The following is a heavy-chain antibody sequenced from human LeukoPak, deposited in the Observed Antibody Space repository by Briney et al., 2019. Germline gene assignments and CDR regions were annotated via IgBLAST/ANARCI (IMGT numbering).Heavy chain of an antibody. CDR1: GGSISSYY. J-gene: IGHJ4*02. CDR3: AKGNYGDYMTAFDY. CDR2: ISGSGGST. Sequence: PSETLSLTCTVSGGSISSYYWSWIRQPPGKGLEWVSAISGSGGSTYYADSVKGRFTISRDNSKNTLYLQMNSLRAEDTAVYYCAKGNYGDYMTAFDYWGQGTLVTVSS. D-gene: IGHD4-17*01. V-gene: IGHV3-23*01.